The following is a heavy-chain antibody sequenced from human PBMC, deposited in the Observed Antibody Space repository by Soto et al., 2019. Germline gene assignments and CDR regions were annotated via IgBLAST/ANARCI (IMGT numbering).Heavy chain of an antibody. CDR2: IYYSGTT. V-gene: IGHV4-30-4*01. J-gene: IGHJ4*02. Sequence: QVQLQESGPGLVMPSQTLSLTCTVSGVSINAGDYYWSWVRQPPGKGLEWIGYIYYSGTTYYNPSLKSRVTLSVDRSKNQCSLRLTAVSAADTAVYYCARVYDFWSGRYLDYWGQGTLVAVSS. D-gene: IGHD3-3*01. CDR3: ARVYDFWSGRYLDY. CDR1: GVSINAGDYY.